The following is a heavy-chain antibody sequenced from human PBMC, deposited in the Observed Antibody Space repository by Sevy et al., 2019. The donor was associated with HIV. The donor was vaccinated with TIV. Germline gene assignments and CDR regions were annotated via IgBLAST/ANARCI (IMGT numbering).Heavy chain of an antibody. CDR1: XXXINXYY. Sequence: SETLSLTCTVSXXXINXYYWXWXXXTXGTXLEXXXXXYXXXXTNYXPSLRSRVTMSIDTSKNEFSLKLTSVTXADTAVYYCAXXRLFXXXGXSXXXWGQGTLVTVSS. CDR3: AXXRLFXXXGXSXXX. V-gene: IGHV4-4*07. CDR2: XYXXXXT. J-gene: IGHJ4*03.